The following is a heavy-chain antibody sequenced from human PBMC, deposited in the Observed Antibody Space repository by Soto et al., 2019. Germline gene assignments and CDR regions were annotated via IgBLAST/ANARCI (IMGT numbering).Heavy chain of an antibody. CDR1: GGSISSSNW. J-gene: IGHJ5*02. CDR3: GRGPNNWFDP. V-gene: IGHV4-4*02. Sequence: QVQLQESGPGLVKPSGPLSLTCAVSGGSISSSNWWSWVRQPPGKGLEWLGEIYHSGSTNYNPSLKSRVTISEDKPKTRFSLNLSSGPAPDTAVYYCGRGPNNWFDPWGQGTLVSVSS. CDR2: IYHSGST.